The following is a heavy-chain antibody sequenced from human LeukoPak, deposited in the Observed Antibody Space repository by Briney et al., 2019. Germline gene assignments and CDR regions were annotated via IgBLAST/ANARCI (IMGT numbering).Heavy chain of an antibody. V-gene: IGHV1-69*13. D-gene: IGHD6-13*01. Sequence: GASVKVSCKASGGTLSSYAISWVRQAPGQGLEWMGGIIPIFGTANYAQKFQGRVTITADESTSTAYMELSSLRSEDTAVYYCARDMKAAAGNWFDPWGQGTLVTVSS. J-gene: IGHJ5*02. CDR3: ARDMKAAAGNWFDP. CDR2: IIPIFGTA. CDR1: GGTLSSYA.